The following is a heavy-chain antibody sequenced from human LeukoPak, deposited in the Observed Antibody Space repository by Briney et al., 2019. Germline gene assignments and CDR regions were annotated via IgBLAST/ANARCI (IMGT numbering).Heavy chain of an antibody. CDR1: GYSISSGYY. Sequence: PSETLSLTCAVSGYSISSGYYWGWIRQPPGKGLEWIGSIYHSGSTYYNPSLKSRVTTSVDTSKNQFSLKLSSVTAADTAVYYCARVIYDYVWGSYRFGAFDIWGQGTMVTVSS. CDR2: IYHSGST. CDR3: ARVIYDYVWGSYRFGAFDI. J-gene: IGHJ3*02. V-gene: IGHV4-38-2*01. D-gene: IGHD3-16*02.